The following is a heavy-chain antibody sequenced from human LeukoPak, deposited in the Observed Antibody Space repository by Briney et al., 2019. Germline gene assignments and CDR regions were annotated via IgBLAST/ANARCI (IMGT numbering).Heavy chain of an antibody. CDR3: ARDEFRDYYDFWSGYYNVRYYYFDY. CDR2: IKQDGSEK. Sequence: PGGSLRLSCAASGFTFSSYWMSWVRQAPGKGLEWVANIKQDGSEKYYVDSVKGRFTISRDNAKNSLYLQMNSLRAEDTAVYYCARDEFRDYYDFWSGYYNVRYYYFDYWGQGTLVTVSS. D-gene: IGHD3-3*01. J-gene: IGHJ4*02. V-gene: IGHV3-7*01. CDR1: GFTFSSYW.